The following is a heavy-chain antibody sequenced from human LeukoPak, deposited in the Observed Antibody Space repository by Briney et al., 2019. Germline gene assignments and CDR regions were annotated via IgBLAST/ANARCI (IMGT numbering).Heavy chain of an antibody. CDR1: GFAFGSYA. D-gene: IGHD1-26*01. Sequence: GGSLSLSPAASGFAFGSYAMHCVRQAPDKGLEWVAVIAFDGTEKYYGNSVRGRFTISRDNSKNTLHLQLNSLRAEDTAVYYCARDPMVGAPDYFDYWGQGTLVTVSS. CDR3: ARDPMVGAPDYFDY. CDR2: IAFDGTEK. V-gene: IGHV3-30*04. J-gene: IGHJ4*02.